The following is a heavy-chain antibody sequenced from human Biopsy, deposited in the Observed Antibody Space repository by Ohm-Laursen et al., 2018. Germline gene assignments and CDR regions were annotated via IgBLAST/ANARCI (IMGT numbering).Heavy chain of an antibody. V-gene: IGHV3-33*01. D-gene: IGHD2-15*01. CDR3: ARAYPPPGRRLVVVAGDFDC. J-gene: IGHJ4*02. CDR2: ICYDGSDQ. CDR1: GFIFKSYG. Sequence: SLRLSCTASGFIFKSYGMHWVRQAPGRGLEWVALICYDGSDQYYADSVKGRFTISRDNSKNTVYLQMNSLRAEDTAVYYCARAYPPPGRRLVVVAGDFDCWGQGTRVTVSS.